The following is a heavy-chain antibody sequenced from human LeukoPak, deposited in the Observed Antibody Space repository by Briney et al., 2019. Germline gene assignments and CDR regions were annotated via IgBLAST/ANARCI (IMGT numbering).Heavy chain of an antibody. CDR1: GGSISSGGYS. J-gene: IGHJ4*02. V-gene: IGHV4-30-2*03. Sequence: PSQTLSLTCAVSGGSISSGGYSWSWIRQPPGKGLEWIGYIYHSGSTYYNPSLKSRVTISVDTSKIQFSLKLSSVTAADTAVYYCARHEVPSIAARLDYWGQGTLVTVSS. CDR3: ARHEVPSIAARLDY. D-gene: IGHD6-6*01. CDR2: IYHSGST.